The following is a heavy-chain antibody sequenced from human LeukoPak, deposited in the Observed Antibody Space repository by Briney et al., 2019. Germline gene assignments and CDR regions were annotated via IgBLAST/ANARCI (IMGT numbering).Heavy chain of an antibody. CDR3: ARGGIAARRAFQH. CDR2: INRSGST. D-gene: IGHD6-6*01. CDR1: GGSFSGYY. Sequence: PSETLSLTCAVYGGSFSGYYWSWIRQPPGKGLEWIGEINRSGSTNYNPSLKSRVTISVDTSKNQFSLKLSSVTAADTAVYYCARGGIAARRAFQHWGQGTLVTVSS. J-gene: IGHJ1*01. V-gene: IGHV4-34*01.